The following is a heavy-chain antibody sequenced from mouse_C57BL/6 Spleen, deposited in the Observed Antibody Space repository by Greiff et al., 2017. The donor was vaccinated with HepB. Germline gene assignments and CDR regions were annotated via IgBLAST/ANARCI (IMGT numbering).Heavy chain of an antibody. CDR3: ARDRKYGNYGDAMDY. CDR1: GFTFSDYY. V-gene: IGHV5-16*01. CDR2: INYDGSST. Sequence: DVQLQESEGGLVQPGSSMKLSCTASGFTFSDYYMAWVRQVPEKGLEWVANINYDGSSTYYLDSLKSRFIISRDNAKNILYLQMSSLKSEDTATYYCARDRKYGNYGDAMDYWGQGTSVTVSS. J-gene: IGHJ4*01. D-gene: IGHD2-1*01.